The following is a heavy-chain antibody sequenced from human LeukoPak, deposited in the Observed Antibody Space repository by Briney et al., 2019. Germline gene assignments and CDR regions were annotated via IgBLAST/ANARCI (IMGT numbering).Heavy chain of an antibody. D-gene: IGHD3-22*01. V-gene: IGHV1-46*01. J-gene: IGHJ4*02. CDR1: GYTFSTYF. CDR2: INPRDGDT. CDR3: AREKLGVYDSSGYTLDY. Sequence: ASVKVSCKAPGYTFSTYFMHWVRQAPGQGLEWMGIINPRDGDTRYAQKFQGRVTMTRDTSTSTVYMELSSLRSEDTAVYYCAREKLGVYDSSGYTLDYWGQGTLVTVSS.